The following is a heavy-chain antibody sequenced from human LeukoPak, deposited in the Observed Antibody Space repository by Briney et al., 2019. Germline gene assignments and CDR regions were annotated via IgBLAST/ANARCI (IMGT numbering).Heavy chain of an antibody. CDR2: IYYSRNT. V-gene: IGHV4-39*01. D-gene: IGHD5-18*01. J-gene: IGHJ4*01. Sequence: AVTLSLTCTVSGGSISSSSAYWGWVRQPPGKGLEWIGSIYYSRNTYYNPSLKSRVTISADTSKNQFSLTLGSVSATDTAVYYCVSPRGFSYGYFDYWGQGTLVTVSS. CDR1: GGSISSSSAY. CDR3: VSPRGFSYGYFDY.